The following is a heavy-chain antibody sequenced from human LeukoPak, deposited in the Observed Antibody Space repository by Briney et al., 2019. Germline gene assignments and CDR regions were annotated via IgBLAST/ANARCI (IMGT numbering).Heavy chain of an antibody. D-gene: IGHD2/OR15-2a*01. J-gene: IGHJ6*04. CDR2: INHSGST. V-gene: IGHV4-34*01. CDR3: AGRPRKNSALDV. CDR1: GGSFSGYY. Sequence: SETLSLTCAVYGGSFSGYYWSWIRQPPGKGLEWIGEINHSGSTNYNPSLKSRVTISVDTSKNQFSLKLSSVTAAGTAVYYCAGRPRKNSALDVWGKGTTVTVSS.